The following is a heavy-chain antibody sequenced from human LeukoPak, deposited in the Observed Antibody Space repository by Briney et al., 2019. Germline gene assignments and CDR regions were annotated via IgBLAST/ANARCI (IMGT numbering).Heavy chain of an antibody. CDR1: GGSISSGGYY. Sequence: PSETLSLTCTVSGGSISSGGYYWSWIRQHPGKGLEWIGYIYYSGSTYYNPSLKSRVTISVDTSKNQFSLKLSSVTAADMAVYYCARAYSSSSGYYYGMDVWGQGTTVTVSS. J-gene: IGHJ6*02. D-gene: IGHD6-6*01. CDR3: ARAYSSSSGYYYGMDV. V-gene: IGHV4-31*03. CDR2: IYYSGST.